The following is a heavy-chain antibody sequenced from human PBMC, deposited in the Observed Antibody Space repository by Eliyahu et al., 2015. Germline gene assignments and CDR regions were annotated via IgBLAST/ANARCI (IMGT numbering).Heavy chain of an antibody. CDR2: INPNSGGT. CDR1: GXTXTDYY. CDR3: ARERSQCTGGTCHRRTFDP. J-gene: IGHJ5*02. V-gene: IGHV1-2*02. D-gene: IGHD2-8*02. Sequence: QVLLVQSGAEVENPGASXXISCKASGXTXTDYYMHWARXAPGQGLEWMGWINPNSGGTHYGQTFQGRVSMTRDTAINTAYLELNRLRSDDTAVYYCARERSQCTGGTCHRRTFDPWGQGTLVTVSS.